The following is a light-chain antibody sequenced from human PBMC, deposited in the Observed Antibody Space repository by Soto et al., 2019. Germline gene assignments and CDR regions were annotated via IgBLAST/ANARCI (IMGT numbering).Light chain of an antibody. CDR3: AAWDDSLNGVV. Sequence: QSVLTQTPSASGTPGQRVTISCSGSSSNIGSNAVNWYQQLPGTAPKLLIYTYDRRPSGVPDRFSGSKSGTSASLAISELQSEDEGDYYCAAWDDSLNGVVFGGGTKLTV. J-gene: IGLJ2*01. CDR1: SSNIGSNA. V-gene: IGLV1-44*01. CDR2: TYD.